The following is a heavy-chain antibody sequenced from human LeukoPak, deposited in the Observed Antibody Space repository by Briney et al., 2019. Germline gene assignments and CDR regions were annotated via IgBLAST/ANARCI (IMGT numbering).Heavy chain of an antibody. V-gene: IGHV3-9*01. CDR3: ASLPGYSSGWYTGWYFDL. J-gene: IGHJ2*01. D-gene: IGHD6-19*01. CDR1: GFTFDDYA. CDR2: ISWNSGSI. Sequence: GRSLRLSCAASGFTFDDYAMHWVRQAPGKGLEWVSGISWNSGSIGYVDSVKGRFTISRDNAKNSLYLQMNSLRAEDTAVYYCASLPGYSSGWYTGWYFDLWGRGTLVTVSS.